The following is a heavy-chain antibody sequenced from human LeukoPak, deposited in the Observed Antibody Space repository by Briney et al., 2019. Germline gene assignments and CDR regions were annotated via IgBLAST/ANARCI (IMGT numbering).Heavy chain of an antibody. Sequence: GESLKISCKGSGYSFTRYWIGWVRQRPGKGLEWMGIIYPGDSNIKYSPSFQGQVTISADKSITTAYLQWSSLMASDTAMYYCARLGYSYGQGDYWGQGTLVTVSS. CDR2: IYPGDSNI. V-gene: IGHV5-51*01. D-gene: IGHD5-18*01. J-gene: IGHJ4*02. CDR1: GYSFTRYW. CDR3: ARLGYSYGQGDY.